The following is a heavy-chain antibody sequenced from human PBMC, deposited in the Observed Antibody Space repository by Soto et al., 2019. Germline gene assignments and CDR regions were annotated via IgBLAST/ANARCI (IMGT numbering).Heavy chain of an antibody. CDR2: ISAYNGNT. CDR3: ARDTYYYDSSGYYHA. V-gene: IGHV1-18*01. D-gene: IGHD3-22*01. CDR1: GYTFTSYG. Sequence: ASVKVSCKASGYTFTSYGISWVRQAPGQGLEWMGWISAYNGNTNYAQKLQGRVTMTTDTSTSTAYMELRSLRSDDTAVYYCARDTYYYDSSGYYHAWGQGTLVTAPQ. J-gene: IGHJ5*02.